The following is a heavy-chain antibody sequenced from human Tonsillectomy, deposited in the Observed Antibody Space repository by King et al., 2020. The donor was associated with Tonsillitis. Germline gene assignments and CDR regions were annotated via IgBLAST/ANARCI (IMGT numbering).Heavy chain of an antibody. D-gene: IGHD5-24*01. CDR2: ISWNSDNI. J-gene: IGHJ4*02. V-gene: IGHV3-9*01. CDR1: GFTFDDYA. CDR3: AKDGAPCVEMAINGFFDY. Sequence: VQLVESGGGLVQPGRSLRLSCAASGFTFDDYAMHWVRQAPGKGLEWVSGISWNSDNIGYVDSVKGRFTISRDNAKNSLYLQMNTLRAEDTALYYCAKDGAPCVEMAINGFFDYWGQGTLVTVSS.